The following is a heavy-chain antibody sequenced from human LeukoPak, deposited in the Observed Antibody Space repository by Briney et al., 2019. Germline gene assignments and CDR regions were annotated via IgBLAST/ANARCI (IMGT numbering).Heavy chain of an antibody. V-gene: IGHV1-3*03. D-gene: IGHD5-12*01. Sequence: ASVKVSCKASGYTFTSYAMHWVRQAPGQRLEWMGWINVGNGNTKYSQEFQGRVTITRDTSASTAYMELSSLRSGDMAVYYCARVVRYSNCPLTDPLPYYFDYWGQGTLVTVSS. CDR3: ARVVRYSNCPLTDPLPYYFDY. CDR1: GYTFTSYA. CDR2: INVGNGNT. J-gene: IGHJ4*02.